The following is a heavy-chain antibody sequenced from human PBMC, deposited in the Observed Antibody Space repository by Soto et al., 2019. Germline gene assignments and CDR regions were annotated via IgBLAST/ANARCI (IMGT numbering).Heavy chain of an antibody. J-gene: IGHJ4*02. CDR3: ARDRSYYSDY. CDR2: ISTYNHNT. D-gene: IGHD3-10*01. V-gene: IGHV1-18*01. Sequence: GASVKVSCKTSGYTYQIYAITWVRQAPGQGLEWMGWISTYNHNTRYAQRFQGRLTMATDTSTSTAYMELRSLRSDDTAVYYCARDRSYYSDYWGQGTLVNRLL. CDR1: GYTYQIYA.